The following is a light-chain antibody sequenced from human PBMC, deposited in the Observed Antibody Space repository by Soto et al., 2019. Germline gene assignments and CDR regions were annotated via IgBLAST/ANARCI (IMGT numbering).Light chain of an antibody. J-gene: IGLJ2*01. Sequence: QSVLTQPPSASGTPGQRVTISCSGSSSNIGSNTVNWYQQITGTAPKLLIYNDNQRPSRVPDRFSGSKSGTSGSLAISGLQSEDEGDYYCAAWDDSLNGHVVFGGGTKVTVL. CDR3: AAWDDSLNGHVV. V-gene: IGLV1-44*01. CDR1: SSNIGSNT. CDR2: NDN.